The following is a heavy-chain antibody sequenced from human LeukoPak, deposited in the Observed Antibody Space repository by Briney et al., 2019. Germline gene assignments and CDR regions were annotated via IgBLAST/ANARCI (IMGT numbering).Heavy chain of an antibody. Sequence: PSETLSLTCTVSGGSISSSSYYRGWIRQPPGKGLEWIGSIYYSGSPYYNPSLKSRLTISVDTSKNQFSLKLSSVTAADTAVYYCAKTAHIVVVTAIQGWFDPWGQGTLVTVSS. D-gene: IGHD2-21*02. CDR1: GGSISSSSYY. J-gene: IGHJ5*02. CDR3: AKTAHIVVVTAIQGWFDP. CDR2: IYYSGSP. V-gene: IGHV4-39*01.